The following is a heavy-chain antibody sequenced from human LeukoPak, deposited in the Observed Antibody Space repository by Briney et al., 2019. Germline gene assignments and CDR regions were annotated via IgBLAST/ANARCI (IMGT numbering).Heavy chain of an antibody. CDR1: GGSFSSSSYY. J-gene: IGHJ1*01. V-gene: IGHV4-39*07. CDR3: ARDRSRSTGYSSSLPQH. CDR2: IYYSGST. Sequence: SETLSLTCTVSGGSFSSSSYYWGWIRQPPGKGLEWIGSIYYSGSTYYNPSLKSRVTISVDTSKNQFSLKLSSVTAADTAVYYCARDRSRSTGYSSSLPQHWGQGTLVTVSS. D-gene: IGHD6-13*01.